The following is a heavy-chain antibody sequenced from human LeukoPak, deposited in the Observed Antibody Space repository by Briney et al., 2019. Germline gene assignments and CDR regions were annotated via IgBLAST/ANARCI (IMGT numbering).Heavy chain of an antibody. D-gene: IGHD2-15*01. CDR2: IRSKAYGGTT. Sequence: GGSLRLSCAASGFTFSSYAMSWVRQAPGKGLEWVGFIRSKAYGGTTEYAASVKGRFTISRDDSKSIAYLQMNSLKTEDTAVYYCTRVVVGTFDYWGQGTLVTVSS. V-gene: IGHV3-49*04. CDR1: GFTFSSYA. J-gene: IGHJ4*02. CDR3: TRVVVGTFDY.